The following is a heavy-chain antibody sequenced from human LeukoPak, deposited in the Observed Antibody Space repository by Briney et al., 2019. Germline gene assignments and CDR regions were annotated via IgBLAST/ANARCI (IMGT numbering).Heavy chain of an antibody. J-gene: IGHJ3*02. CDR1: GFTFSSYA. D-gene: IGHD2-2*01. CDR3: AKVRYCSSTSCSQWAFDI. CDR2: ISGSGGST. V-gene: IGHV3-23*01. Sequence: GGSLRLSCAASGFTFSSYAMSWVRQAPGKGLEWVSGISGSGGSTYYADSVKGRFTISRDNSKNTLYLQMNSLRAEDTAVYYCAKVRYCSSTSCSQWAFDIWGQGTMVTVSS.